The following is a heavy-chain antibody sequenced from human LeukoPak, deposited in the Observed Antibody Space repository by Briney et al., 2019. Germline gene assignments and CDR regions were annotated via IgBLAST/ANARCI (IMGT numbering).Heavy chain of an antibody. V-gene: IGHV3-23*01. D-gene: IGHD3-10*01. J-gene: IGHJ4*02. CDR1: GFTLSSYA. CDR2: IGDSGATT. CDR3: ASFHYYCSGAYYLSY. Sequence: GGSLRLACAASGFTLSSYAMTWVRQAPGKGLKWVSHIGDSGATTYYADSVKGRFTISRDNSKNTLYLQMSSLRAEDTAVYFCASFHYYCSGAYYLSYWGQGTLVTVSS.